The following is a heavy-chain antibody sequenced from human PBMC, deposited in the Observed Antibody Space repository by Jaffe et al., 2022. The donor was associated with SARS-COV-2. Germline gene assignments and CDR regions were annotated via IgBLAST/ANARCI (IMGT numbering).Heavy chain of an antibody. J-gene: IGHJ4*02. Sequence: QVQLVESGGGVVQPGRSLRLSCAASGFTFNNYGLHWVRQAPGKGLEWVAVIWYDGSKKYYADSVKGRFTISRDSSKNTLYLQMNSLRVEDTAVFYCARGGGDSNLDYWGQGTLVTVSS. CDR3: ARGGGDSNLDY. CDR2: IWYDGSKK. V-gene: IGHV3-33*01. CDR1: GFTFNNYG. D-gene: IGHD6-13*01.